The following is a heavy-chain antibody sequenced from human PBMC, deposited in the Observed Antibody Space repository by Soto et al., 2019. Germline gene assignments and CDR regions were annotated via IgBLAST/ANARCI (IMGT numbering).Heavy chain of an antibody. CDR1: GYTFTNYY. CDR2: INPDSGGT. V-gene: IGHV1-2*02. Sequence: QVQLVQSGAEVKRPGASVKVSCKTSGYTFTNYYVHWVRQAPGQGLECMGWINPDSGGTMFAQKFQGRVTMTRDTSISTVSMELGSLSSDDTAVYYCARGSNWNSNWFDPWGQGTLVTVSS. J-gene: IGHJ5*02. D-gene: IGHD1-1*01. CDR3: ARGSNWNSNWFDP.